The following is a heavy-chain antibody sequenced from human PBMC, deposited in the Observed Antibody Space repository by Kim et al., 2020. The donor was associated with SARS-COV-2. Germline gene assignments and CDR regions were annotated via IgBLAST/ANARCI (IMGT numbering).Heavy chain of an antibody. CDR3: ACFDYDFWSGYDYFDY. V-gene: IGHV4-39*01. Sequence: SETLSLTCTVSGGSISSSSYYWGWIRQPPGKGLEWIGSIYYSGSTYYNPSLKSRVTISVDTSKNQFSLKLSSVTAADTAVYYCACFDYDFWSGYDYFDYWGQGTLVTVSS. J-gene: IGHJ4*02. CDR2: IYYSGST. D-gene: IGHD3-3*01. CDR1: GGSISSSSYY.